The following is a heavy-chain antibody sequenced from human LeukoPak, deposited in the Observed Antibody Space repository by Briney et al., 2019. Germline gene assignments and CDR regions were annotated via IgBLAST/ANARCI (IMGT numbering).Heavy chain of an antibody. CDR2: INRRGDT. CDR1: GGSFSRYY. J-gene: IGHJ4*03. V-gene: IGHV4-34*01. D-gene: IGHD5-24*01. Sequence: SETLSLTCAVYGGSFSRYYWSWIRQSPGKGLEWIAEINRRGDTNYNPSVKSRVTISVDTSKNQSSLKVRSLSAADTAVYYCARGATISETGYFDFWGQGTLVTVSS. CDR3: ARGATISETGYFDF.